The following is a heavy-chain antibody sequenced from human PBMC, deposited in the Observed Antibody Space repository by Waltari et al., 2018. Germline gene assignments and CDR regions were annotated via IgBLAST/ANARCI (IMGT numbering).Heavy chain of an antibody. CDR1: GGSITTITYF. CDR2: FSYNGNT. Sequence: QLQMEESGPGLVRPSETLSLTCAVSGGSITTITYFWGWIRQPPGKGLEWIVSFSYNGNTYYNPSLKRRVAISGDTSKNQISLLLSSVTAADTAVYYCARGLGAIYWGHGTLVTVSS. V-gene: IGHV4-39*07. D-gene: IGHD3-16*01. CDR3: ARGLGAIY. J-gene: IGHJ4*01.